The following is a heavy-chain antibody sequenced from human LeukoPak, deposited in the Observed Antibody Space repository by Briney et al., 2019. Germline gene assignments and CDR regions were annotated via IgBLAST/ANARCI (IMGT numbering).Heavy chain of an antibody. CDR2: IWNDGITE. J-gene: IGHJ4*02. CDR3: ATDRKVGTWDPRFNY. Sequence: GMSLRLSCAASASTFRYYGMHWVRQAPGKGLEWVALIWNDGITEWYADSVQGRFTISRDNAKSSLYLQMNSLRAEDTAIYYCATDRKVGTWDPRFNYWGQGTLVTVSS. CDR1: ASTFRYYG. D-gene: IGHD4-23*01. V-gene: IGHV3-33*03.